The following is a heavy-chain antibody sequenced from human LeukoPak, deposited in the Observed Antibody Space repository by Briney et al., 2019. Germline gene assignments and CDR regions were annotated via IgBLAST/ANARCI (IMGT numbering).Heavy chain of an antibody. CDR2: IYYSGST. D-gene: IGHD7-27*01. Sequence: GSLRLSCAASGFTFSNAWMNWVRQAPGKGLEWIGSIYYSGSTYYNPSLKSRVTISVDTSKNRFSLKLSTVTAADTAVYYCARRPTGDPKFDYWGRGTLVTVSS. J-gene: IGHJ4*02. CDR3: ARRPTGDPKFDY. CDR1: GFTFSNAW. V-gene: IGHV4-38-2*01.